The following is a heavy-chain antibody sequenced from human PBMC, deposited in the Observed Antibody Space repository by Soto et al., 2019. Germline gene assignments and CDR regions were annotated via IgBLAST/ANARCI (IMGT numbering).Heavy chain of an antibody. Sequence: SLSCAASGFTFSSYAMSWVRQAPGKGLEWVSAISGSGGSTYYADSVKGRFTISRDNSKNTLYLQMNSLRAEDTAVYYCAKGPQAVRGVIPFYGWGQGTLVTVS. CDR1: GFTFSSYA. CDR2: ISGSGGST. CDR3: AKGPQAVRGVIPFYG. V-gene: IGHV3-23*01. J-gene: IGHJ4*02. D-gene: IGHD3-10*01.